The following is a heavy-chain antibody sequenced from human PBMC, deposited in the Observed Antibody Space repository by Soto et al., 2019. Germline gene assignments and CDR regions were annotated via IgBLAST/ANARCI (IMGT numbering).Heavy chain of an antibody. CDR2: INPRSGKK. CDR3: AREASVSTWDHTIDS. V-gene: IGHV1-46*01. CDR1: GYTFITYY. Sequence: ASAKVSCKASGYTFITYYIHWVRQAPGQGLEWMGIINPRSGKKTYAQKFQGRVTMTRDTYASTAYMEVSSLRSEDTAIYFCAREASVSTWDHTIDSWGQRPQVNVPS. D-gene: IGHD1-26*01. J-gene: IGHJ5*01.